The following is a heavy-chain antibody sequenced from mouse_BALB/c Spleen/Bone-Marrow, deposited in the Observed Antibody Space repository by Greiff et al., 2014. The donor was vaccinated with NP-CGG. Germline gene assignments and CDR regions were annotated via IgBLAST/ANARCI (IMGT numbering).Heavy chain of an antibody. J-gene: IGHJ1*01. D-gene: IGHD1-1*01. CDR3: ARGHTYGSSYWYFDV. CDR2: ISRGGST. Sequence: EVQLQESGGGLVKPGGSLKLSCAASGFTFSSYAMSWVRQTPEKRLEWVASISRGGSTYYPDSVKGRFTISRDNARNILYLQMSSLRSEDTAMYYCARGHTYGSSYWYFDVWGAGTTVTVSS. CDR1: GFTFSSYA. V-gene: IGHV5-6-5*01.